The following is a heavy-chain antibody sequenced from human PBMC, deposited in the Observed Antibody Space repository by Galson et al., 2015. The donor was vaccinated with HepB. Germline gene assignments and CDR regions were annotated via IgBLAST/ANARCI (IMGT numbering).Heavy chain of an antibody. J-gene: IGHJ6*02. CDR3: ARDHFAPAYYYYGMDV. Sequence: SVKVSCKASGYTFTSYGISWVRQAPGQGLEWMGWISAYNGNTNYAQKLQGRVTMTTDTSTSTAYMELRSLRSDDTAVYYCARDHFAPAYYYYGMDVWGQGTTVTVSS. D-gene: IGHD3-3*02. CDR2: ISAYNGNT. V-gene: IGHV1-18*04. CDR1: GYTFTSYG.